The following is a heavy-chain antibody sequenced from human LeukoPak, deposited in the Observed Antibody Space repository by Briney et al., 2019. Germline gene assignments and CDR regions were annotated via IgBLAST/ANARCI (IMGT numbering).Heavy chain of an antibody. CDR2: IYYSGST. CDR1: GGSISSSSYY. J-gene: IGHJ4*02. V-gene: IGHV4-39*01. Sequence: SETLSLTCTVSGGSISSSSYYWGWIRQPPGKGLERIGSIYYSGSTYYNPSLKSRVTISVDTSKNQFSLKLSSVTAADTAVYYCAIQTSSSYFDYWGQGTLVTVSS. CDR3: AIQTSSSYFDY. D-gene: IGHD6-13*01.